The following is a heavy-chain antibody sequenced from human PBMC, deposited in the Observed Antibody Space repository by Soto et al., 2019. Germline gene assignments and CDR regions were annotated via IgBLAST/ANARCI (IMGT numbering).Heavy chain of an antibody. V-gene: IGHV4-34*01. CDR3: AASITGTTPIDY. J-gene: IGHJ4*02. D-gene: IGHD1-7*01. CDR1: GGSFSGYY. Sequence: QVQLQQWGAGLLKPSETLSLTCAVYGGSFSGYYWSWIRQPPGKGLEWIGEINHSGSTNYNPSLKSRVIISVDTSKNQFSLKLSSVTAADTAVYYCAASITGTTPIDYWGQGTLVTVSS. CDR2: INHSGST.